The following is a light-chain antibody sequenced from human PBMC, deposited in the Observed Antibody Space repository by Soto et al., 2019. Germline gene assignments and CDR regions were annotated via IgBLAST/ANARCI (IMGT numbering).Light chain of an antibody. CDR3: QQYHNLWT. CDR1: QSVSSSY. V-gene: IGKV3-20*01. Sequence: EIVLKQSPGTLSLSQGERATLSCRASQSVSSSYLAWYQQKPGQAPRLLIYGASSRATGIPDRFSVSGSGTDFTLTITSLQSEDFALYYCQQYHNLWTFGQGTKV. J-gene: IGKJ1*01. CDR2: GAS.